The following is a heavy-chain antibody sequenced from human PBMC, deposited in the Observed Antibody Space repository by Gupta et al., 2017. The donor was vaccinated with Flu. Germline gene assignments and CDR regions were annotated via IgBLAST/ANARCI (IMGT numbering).Heavy chain of an antibody. Sequence: RRVPGKGLEWVSGISWNSATADDADSVKGRFTISRDNAKKSLFRQMSSLRAEDTAFYYCVKDSLSSSWSLFDFWGQGTLVTVSS. V-gene: IGHV3-9*01. D-gene: IGHD6-13*01. J-gene: IGHJ4*02. CDR3: VKDSLSSSWSLFDF. CDR2: ISWNSATA.